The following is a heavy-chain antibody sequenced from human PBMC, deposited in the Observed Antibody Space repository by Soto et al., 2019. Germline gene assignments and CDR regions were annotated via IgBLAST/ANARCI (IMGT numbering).Heavy chain of an antibody. CDR1: GYTFTNYG. D-gene: IGHD3-10*01. Sequence: ASVKVSCKASGYTFTNYGISWVRQAPGQGLEWMRWISGYNGNTNYAQKLQGRVTMTTDTSTSTAYMELRSLRSDDTAVYYCARGVGSGSYYNQYNWFDPWGQGTLVTVSS. CDR2: ISGYNGNT. CDR3: ARGVGSGSYYNQYNWFDP. V-gene: IGHV1-18*01. J-gene: IGHJ5*02.